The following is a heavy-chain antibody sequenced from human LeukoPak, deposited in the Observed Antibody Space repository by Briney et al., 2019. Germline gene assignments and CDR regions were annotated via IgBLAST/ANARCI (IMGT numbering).Heavy chain of an antibody. V-gene: IGHV3-48*04. CDR3: ARDIYYDSSGYYGSVY. Sequence: GGSLRLSCAASGFTFSRYTMNWVRQAPGKGLEWVSYISDSGSTKYYADSVKGRFTISRDNAKNSLYLQMNSLRAEDTAVYYRARDIYYDSSGYYGSVYWGQGTLVTVSS. J-gene: IGHJ4*02. CDR2: ISDSGSTK. CDR1: GFTFSRYT. D-gene: IGHD3-22*01.